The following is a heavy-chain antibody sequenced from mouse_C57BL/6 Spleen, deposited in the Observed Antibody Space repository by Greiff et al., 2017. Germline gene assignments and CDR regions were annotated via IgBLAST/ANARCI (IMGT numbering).Heavy chain of an antibody. Sequence: EVQVVESGGGLVQPGGSLSLSCAASGFTFTDYYMSWVRQPPGKALEWLGFIRNKANGYTTEYSASVKGRFTISRDNSQSILYLQMNTLRAEDSATYYSARHRLRPSMDYWGQGTSVTVSS. V-gene: IGHV7-3*01. CDR2: IRNKANGYTT. CDR3: ARHRLRPSMDY. J-gene: IGHJ4*01. D-gene: IGHD2-4*01. CDR1: GFTFTDYY.